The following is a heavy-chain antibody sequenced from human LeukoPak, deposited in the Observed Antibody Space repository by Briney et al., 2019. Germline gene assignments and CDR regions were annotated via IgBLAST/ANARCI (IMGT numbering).Heavy chain of an antibody. CDR2: VNGDGSKT. Sequence: PGGSLRLSCVASGFKFKSYWMHWVRQAPGKGLVWIARVNGDGSKTDYADSVKGRFVTSRDNAKDTLYLQMDSLTAEDTAVYFCTRGMLDYYDSSGFSSTDYWGQGTLVTVSS. V-gene: IGHV3-74*01. D-gene: IGHD3-22*01. CDR3: TRGMLDYYDSSGFSSTDY. J-gene: IGHJ4*02. CDR1: GFKFKSYW.